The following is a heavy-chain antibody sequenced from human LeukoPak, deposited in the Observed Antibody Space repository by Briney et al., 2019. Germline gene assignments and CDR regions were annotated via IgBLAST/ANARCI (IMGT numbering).Heavy chain of an antibody. Sequence: PGRSLRLSCAASGFTFSNYGMHWVRQAPGKGLEWVALIWFDGSDKYYADSVQGRFTISRDNSENTLSLQVSSLRAEDTAIYYCAIGGEPDYFDYWGQGTLVTVSS. CDR3: AIGGEPDYFDY. J-gene: IGHJ4*02. V-gene: IGHV3-33*03. CDR1: GFTFSNYG. D-gene: IGHD2-21*01. CDR2: IWFDGSDK.